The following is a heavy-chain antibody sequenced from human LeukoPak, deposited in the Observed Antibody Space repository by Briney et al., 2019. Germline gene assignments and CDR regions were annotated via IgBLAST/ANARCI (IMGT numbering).Heavy chain of an antibody. Sequence: ASVKVSCKASGYTFTSYDINWVRQATGQGLEWMGWMNPNSGNTGYAQKFQGRVTMTRDTSISAAYMELSRLRSDDTAVYYCATSGSLPWPFDPWGQGTLVTVSS. CDR3: ATSGSLPWPFDP. D-gene: IGHD1-26*01. CDR2: MNPNSGNT. CDR1: GYTFTSYD. V-gene: IGHV1-8*02. J-gene: IGHJ5*02.